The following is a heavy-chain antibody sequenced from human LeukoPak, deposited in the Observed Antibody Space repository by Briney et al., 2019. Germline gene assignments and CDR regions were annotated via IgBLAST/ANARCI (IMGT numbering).Heavy chain of an antibody. J-gene: IGHJ6*03. D-gene: IGHD3-22*01. CDR1: GFTFSTYA. V-gene: IGHV3-23*01. Sequence: SGGSLRLFCAASGFTFSTYAMSWVRQAPGKGLEWVSLIGGSDGRTRYADSVKGRFTISRDNSKNTLYLELNSLRAEDTAVYYCAKDSSSYDWGYMDVWGKGTTVTISS. CDR3: AKDSSSYDWGYMDV. CDR2: IGGSDGRT.